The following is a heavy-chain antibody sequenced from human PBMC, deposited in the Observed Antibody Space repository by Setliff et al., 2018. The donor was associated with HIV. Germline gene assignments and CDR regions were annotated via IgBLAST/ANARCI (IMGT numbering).Heavy chain of an antibody. D-gene: IGHD3-22*01. J-gene: IGHJ6*02. V-gene: IGHV3-30*04. CDR1: GFTFSRYG. CDR3: ARKGGYYYVAYYYGMDV. CDR2: ISYDGSKK. Sequence: GGSLRLPCAASGFTFSRYGMHWVRQAPGKGLEWVAFISYDGSKKYYADSVKGRFTISRDNSKNTLYLQMNSLRAEDTAVYYCARKGGYYYVAYYYGMDVWGQGTTVTVSS.